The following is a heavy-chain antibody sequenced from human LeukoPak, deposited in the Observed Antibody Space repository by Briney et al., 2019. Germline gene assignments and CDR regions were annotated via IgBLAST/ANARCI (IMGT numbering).Heavy chain of an antibody. Sequence: GGSLRLSCAASGFTFSSYWMHWVRQAPGKGLVWVSRINSDGSSTSYADSVKGRFTISRDNAKNTLYLKMNSLRAEDTAVYYCYGGSGSDENWFDPWGQGTLVTVSS. CDR2: INSDGSST. J-gene: IGHJ5*02. V-gene: IGHV3-74*01. D-gene: IGHD4-23*01. CDR3: YGGSGSDENWFDP. CDR1: GFTFSSYW.